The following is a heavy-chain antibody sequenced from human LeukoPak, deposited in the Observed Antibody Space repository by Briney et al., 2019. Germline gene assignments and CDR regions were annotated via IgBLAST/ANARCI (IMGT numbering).Heavy chain of an antibody. CDR3: AKETGYDFWSGNDAFDI. Sequence: GMSLRLSCAASGFTFFTYSMHWVRQAPGKGLEWLAVSSFDENNKYYADSVRGRFTISRDNSKNTVYLQMNSLRAEDTALYYCAKETGYDFWSGNDAFDIWGQGTMVTVSS. D-gene: IGHD3-3*01. CDR2: SSFDENNK. CDR1: GFTFFTYS. J-gene: IGHJ3*02. V-gene: IGHV3-30*18.